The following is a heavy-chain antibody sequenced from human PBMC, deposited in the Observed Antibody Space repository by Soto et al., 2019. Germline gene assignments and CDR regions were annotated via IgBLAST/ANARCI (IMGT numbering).Heavy chain of an antibody. Sequence: GGSLRLSCAASGFTFSSYWMSWVRQAPGKGLEWVANIKQDGSEKYYVDSVKGRFTISRDNAKNSLYLQMNSLRAEDTAVYYCARDRAIAAPAKSNDYWGQGTLVTVSS. J-gene: IGHJ4*02. CDR2: IKQDGSEK. V-gene: IGHV3-7*05. D-gene: IGHD6-13*01. CDR1: GFTFSSYW. CDR3: ARDRAIAAPAKSNDY.